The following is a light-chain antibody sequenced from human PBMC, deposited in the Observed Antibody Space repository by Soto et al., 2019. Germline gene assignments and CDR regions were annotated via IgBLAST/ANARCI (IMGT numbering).Light chain of an antibody. CDR3: QQYGRSSGA. CDR2: DAS. V-gene: IGKV3-11*01. CDR1: QSVSSY. J-gene: IGKJ4*01. Sequence: EIVLTQSPATLSLSPGERATLSCRASQSVSSYLAWYQQKPGQAPRLLIYDASNRATGIPARFSGSGSGTDFTLTSSSLEPEDFALCYCQQYGRSSGAFGGGTKVDIK.